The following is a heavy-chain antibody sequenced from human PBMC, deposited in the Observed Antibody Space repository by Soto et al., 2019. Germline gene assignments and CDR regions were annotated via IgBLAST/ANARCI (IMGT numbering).Heavy chain of an antibody. V-gene: IGHV3-30-3*01. CDR3: ASAYDRDYFSF. CDR1: GFTFSSYA. D-gene: IGHD4-17*01. Sequence: GGSLRLSCAASGFTFSSYAMHWVRQAPGKGLEWVAVISYDGSNKYYADSVKGRFTISRDNSKNTLYLQMNSLRAEDTAVYYCASAYDRDYFSFCGQGSLVP. J-gene: IGHJ1*01. CDR2: ISYDGSNK.